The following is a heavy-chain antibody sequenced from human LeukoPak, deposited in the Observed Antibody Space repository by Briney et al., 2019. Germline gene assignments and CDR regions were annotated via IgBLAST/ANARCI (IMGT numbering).Heavy chain of an antibody. V-gene: IGHV1-8*01. Sequence: GASVKVSCKASGYTFTSYDINWVRQATGQGLEWXXXXNPNSGNTGYAQKFQGRVTMTRNTSISTAYMELSSLRSEGTAVYYCARGRGVRGVKYNWFDPWGQGTLVTVSS. CDR3: ARGRGVRGVKYNWFDP. D-gene: IGHD3-10*01. CDR2: XNPNSGNT. CDR1: GYTFTSYD. J-gene: IGHJ5*02.